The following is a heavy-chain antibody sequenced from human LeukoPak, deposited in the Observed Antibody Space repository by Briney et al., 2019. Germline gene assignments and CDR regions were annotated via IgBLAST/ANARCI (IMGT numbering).Heavy chain of an antibody. CDR1: GYTFTNYG. J-gene: IGHJ3*02. Sequence: ASVKVSCKASGYTFTNYGINWVRQAPGQGLERMGWISAYNGNTNYVQKLQGRVTMTTDTYTSTAYLELRSLRSDDTAVYYCARDLMYYDSSGLDAFDIWGQGTMVTVSS. D-gene: IGHD3-22*01. V-gene: IGHV1-18*01. CDR2: ISAYNGNT. CDR3: ARDLMYYDSSGLDAFDI.